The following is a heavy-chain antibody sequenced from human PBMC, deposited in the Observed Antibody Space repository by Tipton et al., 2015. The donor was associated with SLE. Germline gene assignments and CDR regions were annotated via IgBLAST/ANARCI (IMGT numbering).Heavy chain of an antibody. J-gene: IGHJ4*02. Sequence: TLSLTCTVSGGSISSYYWSWIRQPPGKGLEWIGYIYYSGSTYYNPSLKSRVTISVDTSKNQFFLRLRSVTAADTAVYYCARALSSLLFDYWGQGTLVTVSS. V-gene: IGHV4-59*06. CDR1: GGSISSYY. CDR2: IYYSGST. D-gene: IGHD6-6*01. CDR3: ARALSSLLFDY.